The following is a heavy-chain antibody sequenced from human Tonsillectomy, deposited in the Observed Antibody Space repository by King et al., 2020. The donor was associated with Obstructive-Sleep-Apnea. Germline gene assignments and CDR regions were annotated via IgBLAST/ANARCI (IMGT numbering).Heavy chain of an antibody. J-gene: IGHJ3*02. CDR1: GFTVSSNY. D-gene: IGHD3-16*01. CDR2: IYIGGGT. V-gene: IGHV3-53*04. Sequence: VQLVESGGGLVQPGGSLRLSCAASGFTVSSNYMTWVRQAPGKGLEWVSVIYIGGGTYYADSVKGRFTVSRNNSKNTLYLQMNSLRAEDTAVYYCAREWQFVPIWGQGTMVTVSS. CDR3: AREWQFVPI.